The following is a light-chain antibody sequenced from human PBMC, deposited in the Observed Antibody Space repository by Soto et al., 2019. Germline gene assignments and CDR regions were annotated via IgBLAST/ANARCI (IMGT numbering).Light chain of an antibody. V-gene: IGLV2-14*01. Sequence: QSALTQPASVSGSPGQSITISCTGTSSDVGGYNYVSWYQQHPGKAPKLMIYEVSNRPSGVSNRFSGSKSGNTASLTISGLQAEDEDDYYCCSYTSSSTLYVFGTGTKLTVL. CDR2: EVS. J-gene: IGLJ1*01. CDR3: CSYTSSSTLYV. CDR1: SSDVGGYNY.